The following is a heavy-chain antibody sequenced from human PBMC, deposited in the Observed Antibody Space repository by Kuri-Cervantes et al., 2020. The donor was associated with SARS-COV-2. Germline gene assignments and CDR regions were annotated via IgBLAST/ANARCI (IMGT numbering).Heavy chain of an antibody. CDR3: ARVESNSGWDMISGPPGWFDF. CDR2: IEPNSGGT. D-gene: IGHD6-19*01. CDR1: GYTFTGYY. J-gene: IGHJ5*01. V-gene: IGHV1-2*02. Sequence: ASVKVSCKASGYTFTGYYVHWVRQAPGQGLEWMGWIEPNSGGTNYAQKFQGRVTMTRDTSISTSYMELRRLRSDDTAMYYCARVESNSGWDMISGPPGWFDFWGQGTLVTVSS.